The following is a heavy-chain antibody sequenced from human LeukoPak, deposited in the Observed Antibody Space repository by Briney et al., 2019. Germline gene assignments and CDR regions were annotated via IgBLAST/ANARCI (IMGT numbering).Heavy chain of an antibody. CDR1: GFTFREFA. CDR2: ISGSGGST. CDR3: ASPRWYDP. V-gene: IGHV3-23*01. Sequence: GGSLRLSCTSSGFTFREFAVSWVRQAPGKGLEWVSAISGSGGSTYYADSVKGRFTISRDNSKNTLYLQMNSLRVDDTAVYYCASPRWYDPWGQGTLVTVSS. J-gene: IGHJ5*02.